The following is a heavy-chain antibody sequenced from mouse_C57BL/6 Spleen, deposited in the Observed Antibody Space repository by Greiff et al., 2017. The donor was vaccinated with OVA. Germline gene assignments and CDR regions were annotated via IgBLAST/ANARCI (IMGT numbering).Heavy chain of an antibody. CDR3: ARDSSDGYFWFAY. CDR2: ISDGGSYT. V-gene: IGHV5-4*01. CDR1: GFTFSSYA. J-gene: IGHJ3*01. D-gene: IGHD2-3*01. Sequence: EVKVVESGGGLVKPGGSLKLSCAASGFTFSSYAMSWVRQTPEKRLEWVATISDGGSYTYYPDNVKGRFTISRDNAKNNLYRQMSHLKSEDTAMYYCARDSSDGYFWFAYWGQGTLVTVSA.